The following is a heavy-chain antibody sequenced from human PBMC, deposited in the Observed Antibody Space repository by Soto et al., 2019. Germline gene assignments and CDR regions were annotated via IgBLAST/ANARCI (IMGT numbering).Heavy chain of an antibody. D-gene: IGHD2-21*01. CDR2: ISSEGRNE. CDR1: GFTINRFG. V-gene: IGHV3-30*03. CDR3: ASVADY. Sequence: QVRLVESGGGVVEPGRSLRLSCVASGFTINRFGMEWVRQAPGKGLEWVALISSEGRNEYYSDSVKGRFTISRDMSKNTVYLQMNSLRVEDTAVYYCASVADYWGQGTVVTVSS. J-gene: IGHJ4*02.